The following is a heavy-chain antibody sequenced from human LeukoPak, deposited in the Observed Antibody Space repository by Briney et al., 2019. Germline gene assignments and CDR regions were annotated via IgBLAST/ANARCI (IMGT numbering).Heavy chain of an antibody. V-gene: IGHV4-4*07. CDR3: ARAQRPYCSSTSCYKPYYYYMDV. Sequence: PSETLSLTCTVSGGSISNYHWSWIRQPAGKGLEWIGRIYTSGSTNYNPSLKSRVTMSVDTSKNQLSLKLSSVTAAVTAVYYCARAQRPYCSSTSCYKPYYYYMDVWGKGTTVTVSS. J-gene: IGHJ6*03. CDR2: IYTSGST. D-gene: IGHD2-2*02. CDR1: GGSISNYH.